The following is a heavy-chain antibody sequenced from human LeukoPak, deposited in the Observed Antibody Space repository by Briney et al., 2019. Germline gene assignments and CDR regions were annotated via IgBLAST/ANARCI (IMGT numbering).Heavy chain of an antibody. CDR3: VREYSGWLAAAGA. Sequence: GGSLRLSCAASGFTFNSFRMNWVRQAPDKGLEWVSSISSSSNFIYYADSVRGRFTISRDNAKNSLYLQMNSLGAEDTAVYYCVREYSGWLAAAGAWGQGVLVTVSS. CDR2: ISSSSNFI. V-gene: IGHV3-21*01. D-gene: IGHD6-13*01. CDR1: GFTFNSFR. J-gene: IGHJ4*02.